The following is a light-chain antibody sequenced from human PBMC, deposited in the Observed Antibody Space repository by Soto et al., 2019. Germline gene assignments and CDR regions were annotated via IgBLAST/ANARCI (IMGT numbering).Light chain of an antibody. CDR2: DVS. Sequence: QSVLTQPASVSGSPGQSITISCTGTGSDVGGYNYVSWYQQHPGKAPKVMIYDVSNRPSGVSNRFSGSKSGNTASLTISGLQAEDEADYYCSSYTSASTPLVFGGGTKSPS. J-gene: IGLJ2*01. CDR1: GSDVGGYNY. CDR3: SSYTSASTPLV. V-gene: IGLV2-14*01.